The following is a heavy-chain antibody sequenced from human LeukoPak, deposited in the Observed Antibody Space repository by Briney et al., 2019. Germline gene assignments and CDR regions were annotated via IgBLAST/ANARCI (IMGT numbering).Heavy chain of an antibody. V-gene: IGHV3-7*03. CDR1: GFTFSNYW. Sequence: GGSLRLSCAASGFTFSNYWMNWVRQAPGKGLEWVANIKEDGSEKNYVDSVKGRFTISRDNAKNSLYLQMNSLRAEDAAVYYCAKRVPYSSSSVYFDYWGQGTLVTVSS. J-gene: IGHJ4*02. D-gene: IGHD6-6*01. CDR3: AKRVPYSSSSVYFDY. CDR2: IKEDGSEK.